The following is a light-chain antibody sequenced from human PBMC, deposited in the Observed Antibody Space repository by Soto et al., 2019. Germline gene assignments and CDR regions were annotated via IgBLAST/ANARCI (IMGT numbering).Light chain of an antibody. CDR2: YDD. Sequence: QSVLTQPPSVSEAPRQRVTISCSGSSSNIGNNAVNWYQQLPGKAPKLLIYYDDLLPSGVSDRFSGSKSGTSASLAISGLQSEDEGDYYCAAWDDSLNGYVFGTGTKVTVL. V-gene: IGLV1-36*01. CDR1: SSNIGNNA. CDR3: AAWDDSLNGYV. J-gene: IGLJ1*01.